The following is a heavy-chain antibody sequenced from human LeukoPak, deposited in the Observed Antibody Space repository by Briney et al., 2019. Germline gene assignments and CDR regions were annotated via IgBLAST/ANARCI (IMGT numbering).Heavy chain of an antibody. Sequence: SETLSLTCNVSGVSISSSGYYWTWIRQPAGKGLEWIGRIYIDGITDYSPSLKSRLTISLDTSKSQFSLKLSSATAADTAVYYCARFVFSSLRLADWGQGILVTVSS. J-gene: IGHJ4*02. V-gene: IGHV4-61*02. CDR3: ARFVFSSLRLAD. D-gene: IGHD2-21*01. CDR2: IYIDGIT. CDR1: GVSISSSGYY.